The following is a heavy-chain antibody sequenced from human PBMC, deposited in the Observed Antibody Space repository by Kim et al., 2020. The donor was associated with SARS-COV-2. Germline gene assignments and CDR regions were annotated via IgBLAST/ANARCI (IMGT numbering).Heavy chain of an antibody. D-gene: IGHD5-12*01. V-gene: IGHV4-59*01. CDR3: ARVFPQWLGLLDI. J-gene: IGHJ3*02. CDR2: IYYNGNT. Sequence: SETLSLTCTVSGGSISSYFWSWIRQPPGKGLEWIGYIYYNGNTNYNPSLKSRVTISVDTSKKQFSLNLSSVTAADTAVYYCARVFPQWLGLLDIWGQGTMVTVSS. CDR1: GGSISSYF.